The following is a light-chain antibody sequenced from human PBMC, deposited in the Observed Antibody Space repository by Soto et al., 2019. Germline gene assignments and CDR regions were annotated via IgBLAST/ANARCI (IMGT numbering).Light chain of an antibody. V-gene: IGKV3-11*01. CDR1: QSFSCY. J-gene: IGKJ5*01. CDR2: ADS. Sequence: EIVLTQSPATLSLSPGDTATLSCRASQSFSCYIGWYQQKPGQAPRLLXYADSNRATGIPARFSGSGSGTDFTLTISSLEPEDFSVYFCQQRSNWPPFTFGQGTRLEIK. CDR3: QQRSNWPPFT.